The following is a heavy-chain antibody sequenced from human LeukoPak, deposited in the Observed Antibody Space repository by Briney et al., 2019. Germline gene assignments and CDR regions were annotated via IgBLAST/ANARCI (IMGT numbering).Heavy chain of an antibody. CDR3: AKPVGGYYFDY. CDR1: AFTFSLYG. V-gene: IGHV3-30*18. J-gene: IGHJ4*02. Sequence: GRSLRLSCAASAFTFSLYGMHWVRQAPGKGLEWVALISHDGSDKYYADSVKGRFTISRDNYKNTVYLEMNSLRVEDTAVYYCAKPVGGYYFDYWGQGTLVAVSS. D-gene: IGHD3-16*01. CDR2: ISHDGSDK.